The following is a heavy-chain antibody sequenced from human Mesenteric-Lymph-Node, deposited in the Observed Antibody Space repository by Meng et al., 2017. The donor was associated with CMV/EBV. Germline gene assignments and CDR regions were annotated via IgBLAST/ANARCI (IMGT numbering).Heavy chain of an antibody. D-gene: IGHD3-3*01. V-gene: IGHV4-59*01. CDR1: GASINSYY. CDR3: AKFSATGGYYYGMDV. Sequence: SETLSLTCTVSGASINSYYWTWIRQPPGKGLEWIGCIYYSGDSNYNPSLESRVTISVDTSKRQFSLRLYSVTAADTAVYYCAKFSATGGYYYGMDVWGQGTTVTVSS. J-gene: IGHJ6*02. CDR2: IYYSGDS.